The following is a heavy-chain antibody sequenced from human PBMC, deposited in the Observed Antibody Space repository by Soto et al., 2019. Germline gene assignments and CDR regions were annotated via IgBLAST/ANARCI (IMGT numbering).Heavy chain of an antibody. CDR2: ISWNSGSI. Sequence: GGSLRLSCAASGFTFDDYAMHWVRQAPGKGLEWVSGISWNSGSIGYADSVKGRFTISRDNAKNSLYLQMNSLRAEDTALYYCSSYFDSSGYYYHYYGVEVWGQGTTVTVSS. CDR3: SSYFDSSGYYYHYYGVEV. D-gene: IGHD3-22*01. V-gene: IGHV3-9*01. CDR1: GFTFDDYA. J-gene: IGHJ6*02.